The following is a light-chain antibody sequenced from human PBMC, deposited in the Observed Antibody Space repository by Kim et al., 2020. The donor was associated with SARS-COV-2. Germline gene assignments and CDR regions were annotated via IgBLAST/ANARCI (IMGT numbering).Light chain of an antibody. V-gene: IGLV3-21*04. Sequence: SYELTQPPSGSVAPGKTARITCGGNNIGSKSEHWYQQKPGQAPVLVIYYDSDRPSGIPERFSGSNSGNTATLTISRVEAGDEADYSCQVWDSSSDHWVFG. J-gene: IGLJ3*02. CDR1: NIGSKS. CDR2: YDS. CDR3: QVWDSSSDHWV.